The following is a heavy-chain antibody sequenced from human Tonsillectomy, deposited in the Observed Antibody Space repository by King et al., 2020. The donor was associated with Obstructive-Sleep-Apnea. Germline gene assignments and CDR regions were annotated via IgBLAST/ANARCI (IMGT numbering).Heavy chain of an antibody. J-gene: IGHJ4*02. CDR3: ARDPGHYCDY. V-gene: IGHV4-30-4*07. CDR1: GGSIRSAGYS. D-gene: IGHD3-10*01. CDR2: VHYSGYT. Sequence: QLQLQESGPGLVKPSQTLSLTCRVSGGSIRSAGYSWTWIRQPPGKGLEWIGNVHYSGYTYYYPSLKSRVTISLDTSENQFSLKLRSVTAADTAVYYCARDPGHYCDYWGQGTLVTVSS.